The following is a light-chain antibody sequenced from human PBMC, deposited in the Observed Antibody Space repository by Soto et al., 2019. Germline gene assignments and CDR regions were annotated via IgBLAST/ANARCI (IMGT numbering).Light chain of an antibody. J-gene: IGKJ1*01. V-gene: IGKV1-5*03. CDR2: KAS. Sequence: DIPMTQSPSTLSASVGDRVTITCRDSQSISSWLAWYQQKPGKAPKLLIYKASSLESGVPSSFSGSGSGTEFTLTISSLQPDDFATYYCQQYNSYSGTFGQGTKVEIK. CDR3: QQYNSYSGT. CDR1: QSISSW.